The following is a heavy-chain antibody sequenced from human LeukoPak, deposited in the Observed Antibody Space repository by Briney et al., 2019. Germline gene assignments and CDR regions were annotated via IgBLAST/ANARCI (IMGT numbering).Heavy chain of an antibody. J-gene: IGHJ5*02. CDR2: ISYDVSNK. CDR1: GFNLSNHG. Sequence: PGGSLRLSCAASGFNLSNHGKQSVRQAPGKGLEWVAVISYDVSNKYYADSVKGRFTISRDNSKNTLYLQMNSLRAEDTAVYYCSKGGRSGTQGPSVAWGQGTLVTVSS. V-gene: IGHV3-30*18. D-gene: IGHD3-10*01. CDR3: SKGGRSGTQGPSVA.